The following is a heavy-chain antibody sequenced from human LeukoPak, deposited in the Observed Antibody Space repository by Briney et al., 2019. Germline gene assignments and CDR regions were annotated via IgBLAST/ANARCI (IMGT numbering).Heavy chain of an antibody. CDR1: GSPFSTYA. J-gene: IGHJ4*02. V-gene: IGHV3-23*01. CDR2: ITGSGGFT. Sequence: PGGSLRLSCAASGSPFSTYAMNWVRQAPGKGLEWVSVITGSGGFTQYADSVKGRFTISRDNSKNTVYLQMNSLRVEGTALYYCVRSLDYWGQGTLVTVSS. CDR3: VRSLDY.